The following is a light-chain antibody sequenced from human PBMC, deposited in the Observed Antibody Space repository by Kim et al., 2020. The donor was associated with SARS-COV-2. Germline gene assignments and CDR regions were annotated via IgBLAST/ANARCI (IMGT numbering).Light chain of an antibody. Sequence: DIQMTQSPSSPSASVGDRVTITCRASQGISNYLAWYQQKPGKVPKLLIYAASALRSGVPSRFSGSGSGTDFTLTITSLQPEDVAVYYRQQCKGAPWTFGHGTKVEIK. CDR2: AAS. CDR3: QQCKGAPWT. J-gene: IGKJ1*01. CDR1: QGISNY. V-gene: IGKV1-27*01.